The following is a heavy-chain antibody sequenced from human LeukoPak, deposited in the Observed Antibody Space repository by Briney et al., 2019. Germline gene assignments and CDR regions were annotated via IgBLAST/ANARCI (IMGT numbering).Heavy chain of an antibody. CDR2: VSPSSRYI. CDR3: AREVFVGMGLSFDY. Sequence: VGSLRLSCAASGYTFCGYTMKWVPPAPGQGLEWVSSVSPSSRYIYYADSVKGSFAISRDNAENSLYLQMNSQSAEDTAVYYCAREVFVGMGLSFDYWGQGTLVTVSS. V-gene: IGHV3-21*01. J-gene: IGHJ4*02. CDR1: GYTFCGYT. D-gene: IGHD3-16*01.